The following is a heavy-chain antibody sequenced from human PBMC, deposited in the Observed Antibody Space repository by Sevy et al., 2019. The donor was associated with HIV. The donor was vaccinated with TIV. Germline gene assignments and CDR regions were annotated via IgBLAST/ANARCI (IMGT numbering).Heavy chain of an antibody. Sequence: GGSLRLSCAASGFTFSSYGMHWVRQAPGKGLEWVAVISYDGSNKYYADSVKGRFTISRDNSKNTLYLQMNSLRAEDTALYYCAKDRPVGARYFDLWGRGTLVTVSS. V-gene: IGHV3-30*18. CDR2: ISYDGSNK. D-gene: IGHD2-15*01. CDR3: AKDRPVGARYFDL. CDR1: GFTFSSYG. J-gene: IGHJ2*01.